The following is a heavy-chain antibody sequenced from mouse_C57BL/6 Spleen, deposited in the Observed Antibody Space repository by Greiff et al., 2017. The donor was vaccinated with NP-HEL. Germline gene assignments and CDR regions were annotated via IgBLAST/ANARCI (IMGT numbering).Heavy chain of an antibody. CDR3: ARGGPYYGSMDY. D-gene: IGHD2-9*01. CDR1: GFTFSDYG. Sequence: EVMLVESGGGLVKPGGSLKLSCAASGFTFSDYGMHWVRQAPEKGLEWVAYISSGSSTIYYADTVKGRFTISRDNAKNTLFLQMTSLRSEDTAMYYCARGGPYYGSMDYWGQGTSVTVSS. V-gene: IGHV5-17*01. CDR2: ISSGSSTI. J-gene: IGHJ4*01.